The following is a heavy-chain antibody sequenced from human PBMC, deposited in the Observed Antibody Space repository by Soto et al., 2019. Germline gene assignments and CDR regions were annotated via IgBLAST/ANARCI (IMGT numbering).Heavy chain of an antibody. V-gene: IGHV3-33*08. CDR2: IWYDGSNK. J-gene: IGHJ4*02. CDR1: GFTFSNYD. Sequence: GGSLGLSCAASGFTFSNYDMHWVRQAPGKGLEWVAVIWYDGSNKYYADSVKGQFTISRDNSKNTLYLQMNSLRAEDTAVYYCARVLTQYGDYYFDYWGQGTLVTGSS. CDR3: ARVLTQYGDYYFDY. D-gene: IGHD4-17*01.